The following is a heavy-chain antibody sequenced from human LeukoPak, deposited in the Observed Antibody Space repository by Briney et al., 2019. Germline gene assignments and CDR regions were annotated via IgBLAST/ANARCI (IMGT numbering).Heavy chain of an antibody. Sequence: GGSLRLSCAASGFTFSDYYMSWIRQAPGKGLEWVSYISSSSSYTNYADSVKGRFTISRDNAKNSLYLQMNSLRAEDTAVYYCVRNRDGYLPFDYWGQGTLVTVSS. J-gene: IGHJ4*02. D-gene: IGHD5-24*01. CDR1: GFTFSDYY. CDR3: VRNRDGYLPFDY. V-gene: IGHV3-11*06. CDR2: ISSSSSYT.